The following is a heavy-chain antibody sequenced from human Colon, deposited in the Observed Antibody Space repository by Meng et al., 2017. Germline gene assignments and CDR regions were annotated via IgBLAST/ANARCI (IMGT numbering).Heavy chain of an antibody. CDR3: ARDRELLGSGWYDY. V-gene: IGHV4-59*01. D-gene: IGHD6-19*01. CDR1: GASIRSYY. CDR2: MYYTGSS. J-gene: IGHJ4*02. Sequence: SETLSLTCTVSGASIRSYYWGWIRHPPGKGLEWIGYMYYTGSSHYNPSLQSRVTISVDTSKNQFFLKLSSVTAADTAIYYCARDRELLGSGWYDYWGRGTLVTVSS.